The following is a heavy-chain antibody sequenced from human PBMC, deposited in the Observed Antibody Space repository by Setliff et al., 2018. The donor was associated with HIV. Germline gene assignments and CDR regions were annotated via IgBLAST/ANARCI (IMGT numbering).Heavy chain of an antibody. J-gene: IGHJ4*02. CDR2: INPNSGGT. Sequence: ASVKVSCKASGYTFTGYYMHWVRQAPGQGIEWMGWINPNSGGTNYAQKFQGWVTMTRDTSISTAYMELSRLRSDDTAVYYCARDAITMISRKPLYYWGQGTLFAVSS. CDR1: GYTFTGYY. CDR3: ARDAITMISRKPLYY. V-gene: IGHV1-2*04. D-gene: IGHD3-22*01.